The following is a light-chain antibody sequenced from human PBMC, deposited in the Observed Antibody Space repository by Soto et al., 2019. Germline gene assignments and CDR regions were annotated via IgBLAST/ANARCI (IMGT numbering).Light chain of an antibody. Sequence: QSALTQPASVSGSPGQSIAISCTGTSDVGSYNYVSWYQQHPGKAPKLMIYDVSSRPSGVSDRFSGSKSGNTASLTISGLLSEDEADYYCSSYRTSSTSVVFGGGTKVTVL. CDR1: SDVGSYNY. V-gene: IGLV2-14*03. CDR3: SSYRTSSTSVV. CDR2: DVS. J-gene: IGLJ2*01.